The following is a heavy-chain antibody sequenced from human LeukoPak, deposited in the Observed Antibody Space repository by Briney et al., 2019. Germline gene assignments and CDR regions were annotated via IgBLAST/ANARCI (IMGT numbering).Heavy chain of an antibody. Sequence: SGESLKISCKGSEYSFATYWIGWVRQMPGQGLEWMGIIFPGDSDTRYSPSFQGQVTISADKSISTAYLQWSSLKASDTAIYYCASEYCSGGNRYFDYWGQGTLVTVSS. D-gene: IGHD2-15*01. CDR1: EYSFATYW. CDR3: ASEYCSGGNRYFDY. CDR2: IFPGDSDT. V-gene: IGHV5-51*01. J-gene: IGHJ4*02.